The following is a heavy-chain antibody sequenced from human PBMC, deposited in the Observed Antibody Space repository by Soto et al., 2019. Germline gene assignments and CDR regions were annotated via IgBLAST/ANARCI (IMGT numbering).Heavy chain of an antibody. Sequence: PGGSLRLSXAASGFTFSSYGMHWVRQAPGKGLEWVAVISYDGSNKYYADSVKGRFTISRDSSKNTLYLEMNSLRPEDTAVYYCAKGEYYYGSGSPYYGMDVWGQGTTVTVSS. CDR3: AKGEYYYGSGSPYYGMDV. J-gene: IGHJ6*02. V-gene: IGHV3-30*18. CDR1: GFTFSSYG. CDR2: ISYDGSNK. D-gene: IGHD3-10*01.